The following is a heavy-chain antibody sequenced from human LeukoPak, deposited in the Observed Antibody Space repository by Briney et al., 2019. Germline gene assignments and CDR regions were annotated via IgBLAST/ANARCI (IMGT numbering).Heavy chain of an antibody. J-gene: IGHJ4*02. V-gene: IGHV4-59*08. CDR1: GGSISTYS. Sequence: SETLSLTCTVSGGSISTYSWSWIRQPPGKGLEWIGYIYYSGTPNYNSSLKSRVTISVDTSKNQFSLKLSSVTAADTAVYYCARHPDVSVGYFDYWGQGTLVTVSS. CDR3: ARHPDVSVGYFDY. D-gene: IGHD1-26*01. CDR2: IYYSGTP.